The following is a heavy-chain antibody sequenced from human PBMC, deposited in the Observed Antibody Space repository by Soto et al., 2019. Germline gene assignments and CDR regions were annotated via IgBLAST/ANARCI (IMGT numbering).Heavy chain of an antibody. D-gene: IGHD3-10*01. V-gene: IGHV4-4*02. Sequence: PSETLSLTCAVSGGSISSSNWWSWVRQPPGKGLEWIGEIYHSGSTNYNPSLKSRVTISVDKSKNQFSLKLSSVTAADTAVYYCARVSRWFGELPLVYFDYWGQGTLVTVSS. CDR3: ARVSRWFGELPLVYFDY. CDR2: IYHSGST. J-gene: IGHJ4*02. CDR1: GGSISSSNW.